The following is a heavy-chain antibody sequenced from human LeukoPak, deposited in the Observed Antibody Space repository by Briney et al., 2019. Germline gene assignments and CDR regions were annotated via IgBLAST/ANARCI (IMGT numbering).Heavy chain of an antibody. V-gene: IGHV3-21*01. Sequence: PGGSLRLSCAASGFTFSDYSMNWVRQAPGKGLEWVSCISSSGSYIYYADSVKGRFTISRDNAKNSLYLQMNSLRAEDTAVYYCARGSEGSSLNWFDPWRQGTLVTVSS. CDR3: ARGSEGSSLNWFDP. CDR2: ISSSGSYI. CDR1: GFTFSDYS. J-gene: IGHJ5*02. D-gene: IGHD6-6*01.